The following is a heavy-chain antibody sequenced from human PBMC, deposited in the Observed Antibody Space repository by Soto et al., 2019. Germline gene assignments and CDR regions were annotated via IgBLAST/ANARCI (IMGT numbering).Heavy chain of an antibody. J-gene: IGHJ5*02. Sequence: QVQLVQSGAEVKRPGSSVKVSCKASGGTFGTYVIAWVRQAPGQGLEWMGGIIPIVGAANSTHKFQGRLTMTADESTSTVCMELSDLRSEDSAFYLCARDPCFLDEQWGCGFDAWGQGTLVTVSS. CDR3: ARDPCFLDEQWGCGFDA. D-gene: IGHD2-15*01. CDR2: IIPIVGAA. CDR1: GGTFGTYV. V-gene: IGHV1-69*01.